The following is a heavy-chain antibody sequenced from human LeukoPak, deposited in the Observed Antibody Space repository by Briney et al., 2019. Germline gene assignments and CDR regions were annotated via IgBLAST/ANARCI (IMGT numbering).Heavy chain of an antibody. CDR2: ISSDGTST. J-gene: IGHJ4*02. CDR3: ARADYGGAFDF. V-gene: IGHV3-74*01. Sequence: GGSLRLSCAASGFTFSTYWMHWVRQAPGKGLVWVSRISSDGTSTAYANSVKGQFTISRDNAKNTLYLQMDSLRAEDTAVYYCARADYGGAFDFWGQGTLVTVSS. D-gene: IGHD4-23*01. CDR1: GFTFSTYW.